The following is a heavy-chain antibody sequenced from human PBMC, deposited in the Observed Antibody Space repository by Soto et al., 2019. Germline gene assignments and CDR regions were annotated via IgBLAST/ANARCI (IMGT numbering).Heavy chain of an antibody. CDR1: GGSIISGGYY. CDR3: ARGRITMIAVALYFDY. Sequence: SETLSLTCTVSGGSIISGGYYWSWIRQHPGKGLEWIGYIYYSGSTYYNPSLKSRVTISVDTSKNQFSLKLSSVTAADTAVYYCARGRITMIAVALYFDYWGQGTLVTVSS. CDR2: IYYSGST. J-gene: IGHJ4*02. D-gene: IGHD3-22*01. V-gene: IGHV4-31*03.